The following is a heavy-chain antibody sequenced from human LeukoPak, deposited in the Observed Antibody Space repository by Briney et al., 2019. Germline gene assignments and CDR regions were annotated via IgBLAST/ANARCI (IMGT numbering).Heavy chain of an antibody. CDR1: GFTFSSYA. Sequence: PGGSLRLSCAASGFTFSSYAMSWVRQAPGKGLEWVSAISGSGGSTYCADSVKGRFTISRDNSKNTLYLQMNSLRAEDTAVYYCARAPSGGYRSSWELDYWGQGTLVTVSS. D-gene: IGHD6-13*01. CDR3: ARAPSGGYRSSWELDY. CDR2: ISGSGGST. V-gene: IGHV3-23*01. J-gene: IGHJ4*02.